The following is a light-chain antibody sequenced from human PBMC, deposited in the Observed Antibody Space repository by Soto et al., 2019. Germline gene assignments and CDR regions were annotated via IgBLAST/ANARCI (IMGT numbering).Light chain of an antibody. J-gene: IGLJ2*01. CDR1: ISNIGSNY. V-gene: IGLV1-51*01. CDR3: GSWDDTLSAVV. Sequence: QSALTQPPSVSEASGQKVIISCSGSISNIGSNYVSWYQQVPGSAPKLLLYDNFERPSGIPDRFSGSKSGTSAALAITGLQTGDEANYFCGSWDDTLSAVVFGGGTKLTVL. CDR2: DNF.